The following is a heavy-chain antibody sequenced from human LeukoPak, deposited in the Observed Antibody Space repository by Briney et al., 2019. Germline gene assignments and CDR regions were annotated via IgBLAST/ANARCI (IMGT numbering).Heavy chain of an antibody. CDR3: ARDGRGDYPKFDY. CDR2: IYYSGST. Sequence: SETLSLTCTVSGGSISSSSYYWGWIRRPPGKGLEWIGNIYYSGSTYYNPSLKSRVTISADTSKNQFSLKLSSVTAADTAVYYCARDGRGDYPKFDYWGQGTLVTVSS. CDR1: GGSISSSSYY. D-gene: IGHD4-17*01. V-gene: IGHV4-39*02. J-gene: IGHJ4*02.